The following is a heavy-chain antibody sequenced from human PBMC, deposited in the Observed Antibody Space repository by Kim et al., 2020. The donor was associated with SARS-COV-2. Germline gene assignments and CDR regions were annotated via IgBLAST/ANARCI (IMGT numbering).Heavy chain of an antibody. V-gene: IGHV4-61*02. CDR1: GGSISSGSYY. CDR2: IYTSGST. Sequence: SETLSLTCTVSGGSISSGSYYWSWIRQPAGKGLEWIGRIYTSGSTNYNPSLKSRVTISVDTSKNQFSLKLSSVTAADTAVYYCARNVVLLLMDVWGQGTTVTVSS. J-gene: IGHJ6*02. D-gene: IGHD3-10*01. CDR3: ARNVVLLLMDV.